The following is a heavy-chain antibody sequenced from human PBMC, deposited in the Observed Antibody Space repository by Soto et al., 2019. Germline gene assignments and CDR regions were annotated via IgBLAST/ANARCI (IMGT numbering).Heavy chain of an antibody. CDR2: IYYSGDT. Sequence: SETLSLTCTVSGGSISSDSFYWAWIRQPPGKGLEWIGIIYYSGDTYYNPSLAGRLTMSVDTSNQFSLTLRSVTAADTALYYCARNQPQRYCSGGTCRPAYGMDVWAKGPRSPSP. CDR3: ARNQPQRYCSGGTCRPAYGMDV. V-gene: IGHV4-39*01. CDR1: GGSISSDSFY. J-gene: IGHJ6*02. D-gene: IGHD2-15*01.